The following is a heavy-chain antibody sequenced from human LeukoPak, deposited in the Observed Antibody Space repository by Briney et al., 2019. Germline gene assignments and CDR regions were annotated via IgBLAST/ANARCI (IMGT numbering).Heavy chain of an antibody. CDR2: INHSGST. J-gene: IGHJ3*02. Sequence: SETLSITCAVYGGSFSGYYWSRIRQPPGKGLEWIGEINHSGSTNYNPSLKSRVTISVDTSKNQFSLKLSSVTAADTAVYYCATGNGGSARAFDIWGQGTMVTVSS. CDR3: ATGNGGSARAFDI. V-gene: IGHV4-34*01. CDR1: GGSFSGYY. D-gene: IGHD2-15*01.